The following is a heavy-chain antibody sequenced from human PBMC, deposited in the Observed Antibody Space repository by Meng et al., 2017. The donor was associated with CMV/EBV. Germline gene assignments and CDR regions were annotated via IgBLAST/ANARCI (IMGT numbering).Heavy chain of an antibody. D-gene: IGHD1-14*01. CDR2: IYYSGST. J-gene: IGHJ4*02. Sequence: QGQSAESGPGLVKPSQTLSLTCTVSGGSISSGDYYWSWIRQPPGKGLEWIGYIYYSGSTYYNPSLKSRVTISVDTSKNQFSLKLSSVTAADTAVYYCARVTSRVAGAFDYWGQGTLVTVSS. CDR3: ARVTSRVAGAFDY. CDR1: GGSISSGDYY. V-gene: IGHV4-30-4*08.